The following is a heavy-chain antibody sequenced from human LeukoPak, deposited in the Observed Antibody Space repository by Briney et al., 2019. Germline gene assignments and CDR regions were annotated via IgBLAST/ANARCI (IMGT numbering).Heavy chain of an antibody. CDR3: ARDKIPDSSGWYLGSPFDY. V-gene: IGHV3-21*01. CDR2: ISSSSSYI. Sequence: GGSLRLSCAASGFTLSSYSMNWVRQAPGKGLEWVSSISSSSSYIYYADSVKGRFTISRDNAKNSLYLQMNSLRAEDTAVYYCARDKIPDSSGWYLGSPFDYWGQGTLVTVSS. CDR1: GFTLSSYS. D-gene: IGHD6-19*01. J-gene: IGHJ4*02.